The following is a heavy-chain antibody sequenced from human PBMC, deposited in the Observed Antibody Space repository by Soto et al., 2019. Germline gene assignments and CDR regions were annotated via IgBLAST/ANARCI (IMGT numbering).Heavy chain of an antibody. Sequence: GGSLRLSCAASGFTFSSYAMSWVRQAPGKGLEWVSAISGSGGSTYYADSVKGRFTISRDNSKNTLYLQMNSLRAEDTAVYYCAKVTTVTTVFGMDVWGKGTTVTVSS. J-gene: IGHJ6*04. V-gene: IGHV3-23*01. D-gene: IGHD4-17*01. CDR2: ISGSGGST. CDR3: AKVTTVTTVFGMDV. CDR1: GFTFSSYA.